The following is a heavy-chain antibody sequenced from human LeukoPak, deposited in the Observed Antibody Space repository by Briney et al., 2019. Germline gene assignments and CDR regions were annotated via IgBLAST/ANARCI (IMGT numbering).Heavy chain of an antibody. D-gene: IGHD5-12*01. J-gene: IGHJ4*02. CDR2: INPNSGGT. Sequence: ASVKVSCKASGYTFTGYYMHWVRQAPGQGLEWMGWINPNSGGTNYAQKFQGRVTMTRDTSISIAYMELSRLRSDDTAVYYCARDRASGYDLRLFDYWGQGTLVTVSS. CDR3: ARDRASGYDLRLFDY. CDR1: GYTFTGYY. V-gene: IGHV1-2*02.